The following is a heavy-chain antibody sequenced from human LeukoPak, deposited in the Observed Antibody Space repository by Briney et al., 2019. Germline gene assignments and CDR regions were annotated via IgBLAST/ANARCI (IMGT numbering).Heavy chain of an antibody. CDR1: GGSISSSSYY. CDR3: ARVLGYCSGGSCYGAFDI. J-gene: IGHJ3*02. V-gene: IGHV4-61*01. Sequence: PSETLSLTCTVSGGSISSSSYYWSWIRQPPGKGLEWIGYIYYSGSTNYNPSLKSRVTISVDTSKNQFSLKLSSVTAADTAVYYCARVLGYCSGGSCYGAFDIWGQGTMVTVSS. CDR2: IYYSGST. D-gene: IGHD2-15*01.